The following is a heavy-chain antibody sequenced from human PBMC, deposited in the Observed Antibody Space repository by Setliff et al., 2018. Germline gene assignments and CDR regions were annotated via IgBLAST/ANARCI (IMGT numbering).Heavy chain of an antibody. V-gene: IGHV3-7*01. J-gene: IGHJ4*02. Sequence: GGSLRLSCAASGFTFSNAWMSWARQAPGKGLEWVANIKEDGSQRNYVDSVKGRFTISRDNAKNSLYLQMNSLRAEDTAVYYCARDYWGGSYGYWGQGTLVTVSS. CDR1: GFTFSNAW. CDR2: IKEDGSQR. CDR3: ARDYWGGSYGY. D-gene: IGHD1-26*01.